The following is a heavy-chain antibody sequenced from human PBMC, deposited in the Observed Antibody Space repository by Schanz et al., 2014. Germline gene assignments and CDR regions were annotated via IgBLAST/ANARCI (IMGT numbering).Heavy chain of an antibody. CDR1: GYSFTDYA. V-gene: IGHV1-46*01. J-gene: IGHJ6*02. D-gene: IGHD3-10*01. CDR3: VRDAGWAFGDYHGMDV. Sequence: QVQLVQSGVEVKRPGASVRVSCKASGYSFTDYAIHWVRQAPGQGLEWMGKINPSSGTTRIAQNFQGRLTVTRDTSTSTAYMELRSLISDDTAVYYCVRDAGWAFGDYHGMDVWGQGTSVTVSS. CDR2: INPSSGTT.